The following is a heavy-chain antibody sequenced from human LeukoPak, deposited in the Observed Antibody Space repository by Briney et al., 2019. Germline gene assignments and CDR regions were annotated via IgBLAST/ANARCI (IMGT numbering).Heavy chain of an antibody. D-gene: IGHD2-15*01. CDR2: IYHSGST. Sequence: PSETLSLTCAVSGDSISSGGYSWSWIRQPPGKGLEWIGYIYHSGSTYYNPSLKSRVTISVDRSKNQFSLELSSVTAADTAVYYCARRGISRGYGMDVWGQGTTVTVSS. CDR3: ARRGISRGYGMDV. V-gene: IGHV4-30-2*01. J-gene: IGHJ6*02. CDR1: GDSISSGGYS.